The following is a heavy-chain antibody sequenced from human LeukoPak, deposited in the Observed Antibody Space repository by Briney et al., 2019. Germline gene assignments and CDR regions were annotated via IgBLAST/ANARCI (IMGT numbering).Heavy chain of an antibody. Sequence: GASVKVSCKASGYTFTDYYMHWVRQAPGQGLEWMGWINPNSGDTNYAQKFQGRVTMTRDTSISTAYMVLSSLRSDDTAVYYCARAGLVVIPDIWGQGTLVTVSS. CDR3: ARAGLVVIPDI. CDR1: GYTFTDYY. V-gene: IGHV1-2*02. D-gene: IGHD2-8*02. CDR2: INPNSGDT. J-gene: IGHJ4*02.